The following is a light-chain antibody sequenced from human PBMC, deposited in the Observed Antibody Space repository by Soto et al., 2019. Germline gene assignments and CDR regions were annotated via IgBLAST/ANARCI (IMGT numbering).Light chain of an antibody. J-gene: IGLJ2*01. CDR2: EVS. Sequence: QSALTQPASVSGSPGQSITISCTGTSSDVGGYNYVSWYQQHPGKAPKLMIYEVSNRPSGLSNRFSGSKSGNTASLTISGLQAEDEAEYYCSSYTSTSSLEVVFGGGTKLTVL. CDR3: SSYTSTSSLEVV. V-gene: IGLV2-14*01. CDR1: SSDVGGYNY.